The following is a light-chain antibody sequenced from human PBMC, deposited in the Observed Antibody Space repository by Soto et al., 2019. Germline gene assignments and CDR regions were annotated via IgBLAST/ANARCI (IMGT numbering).Light chain of an antibody. CDR2: GTS. V-gene: IGKV3-20*01. J-gene: IGKJ1*01. Sequence: EIVLTQSPGTLSVSPGERATLSCRASQTISSNYLAWYQQKPGQAPSLLIYGTSSRATGIPDRFSGSGSGTDFTLTISSQDPEDSAIYYCQQYGSWTFGQGTKVEIK. CDR1: QTISSNY. CDR3: QQYGSWT.